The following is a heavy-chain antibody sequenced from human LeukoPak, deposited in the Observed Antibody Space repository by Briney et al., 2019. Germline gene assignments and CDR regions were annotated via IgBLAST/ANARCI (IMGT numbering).Heavy chain of an antibody. D-gene: IGHD6-13*01. CDR1: GGSISSGGYY. CDR3: ARGGPEEYSSSWYPFDY. Sequence: SETLSLTCTVSGGSISSGGYYWSWIRQHPGKGLEWIGYIYYSGSTYYNPSLKSRVTISVDTSKNQYSLKLSSVTAADTAVYYCARGGPEEYSSSWYPFDYWGQGTLVTVSS. V-gene: IGHV4-31*03. J-gene: IGHJ4*02. CDR2: IYYSGST.